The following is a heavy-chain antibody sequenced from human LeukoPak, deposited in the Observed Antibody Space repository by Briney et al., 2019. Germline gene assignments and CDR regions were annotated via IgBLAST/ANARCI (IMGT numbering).Heavy chain of an antibody. CDR2: IIPIFGTA. CDR3: ARGAVGYGDSYNYYNMDV. D-gene: IGHD4-17*01. J-gene: IGHJ6*02. CDR1: GGTFSSYA. Sequence: ASVKVSCKASGGTFSSYAISWVRQAPGQGLEWMGGIIPIFGTADYAQKFQSRATITADESTSTAYMEVSSLRSEDTAAYYCARGAVGYGDSYNYYNMDVWGQGTTVTVSS. V-gene: IGHV1-69*01.